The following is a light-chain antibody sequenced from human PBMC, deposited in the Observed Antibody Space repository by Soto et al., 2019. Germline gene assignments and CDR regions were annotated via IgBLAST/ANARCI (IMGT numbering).Light chain of an antibody. Sequence: QTVVTQPPSASGTPGQRVTISCSGSSSNLGTNTVNWYQHLPGTAPKLLIYSDNQRPSGVPDRFSASKSDTSASLAISGLQSEDEADYYCAAWDDSLDAAVFGGGTKLTVL. CDR1: SSNLGTNT. CDR2: SDN. CDR3: AAWDDSLDAAV. V-gene: IGLV1-44*01. J-gene: IGLJ7*01.